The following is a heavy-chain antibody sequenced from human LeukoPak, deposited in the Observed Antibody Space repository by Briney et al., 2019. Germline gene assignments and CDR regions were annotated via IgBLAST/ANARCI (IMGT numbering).Heavy chain of an antibody. D-gene: IGHD3-22*01. CDR3: AKDRRYYDSSGYYFDY. V-gene: IGHV3-30*18. J-gene: IGHJ4*02. CDR1: GFTFSSYG. Sequence: PGGSLRLSCAASGFTFSSYGMHWVRQAPGKGLEWVAVISYDGSNKYYADSVKGRFTISRDNSKNTLYLQMNSLRAEDTAVYYCAKDRRYYDSSGYYFDYWGQGTLVTVSS. CDR2: ISYDGSNK.